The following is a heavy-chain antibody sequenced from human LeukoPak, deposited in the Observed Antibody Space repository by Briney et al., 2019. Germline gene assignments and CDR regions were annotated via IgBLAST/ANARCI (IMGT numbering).Heavy chain of an antibody. CDR2: IYHSGST. CDR1: GYSISSGYY. Sequence: IPSETLSLTCTVSGYSISSGYYWGWIRQPPGKGLEWIGSIYHSGSTYYNPSLKSRVTISVDTSKNQFSLKLSSVTAADTAVYYCARLNWGSGSYYPNYFDYWGQGTLVTVSS. CDR3: ARLNWGSGSYYPNYFDY. V-gene: IGHV4-38-2*02. J-gene: IGHJ4*02. D-gene: IGHD3-10*01.